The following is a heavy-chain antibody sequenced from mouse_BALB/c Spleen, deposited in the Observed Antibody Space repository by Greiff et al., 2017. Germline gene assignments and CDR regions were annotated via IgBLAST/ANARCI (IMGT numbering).Heavy chain of an antibody. V-gene: IGHV1-80*01. Sequence: VQLQQSGAEPVRPGSSVKVSCQASGYAFSSLWKNRGKQRPGPGLEWIGQIYPGDGDTNYNGKFKGKATLTADKSSSTAYMQLSSLTSEDSAVYFCARREYGNYFDYWGQGTTLTVSS. D-gene: IGHD2-10*02. CDR2: IYPGDGDT. J-gene: IGHJ2*01. CDR1: GYAFSSLW. CDR3: ARREYGNYFDY.